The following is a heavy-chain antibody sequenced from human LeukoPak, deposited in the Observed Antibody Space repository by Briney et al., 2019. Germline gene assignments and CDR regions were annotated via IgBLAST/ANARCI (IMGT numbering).Heavy chain of an antibody. D-gene: IGHD6-13*01. CDR2: INPNSGGT. CDR1: GYTFTGYY. Sequence: ASVKVSSKASGYTFTGYYMHWVRQAPGQGLEWMGWINPNSGGTNYAQKFQGRVTMTRDTSISTAYMELSRLRSDDTAVYYCARAGDYGHPQAAGIYYWGQGTLVTVSS. J-gene: IGHJ4*02. V-gene: IGHV1-2*02. CDR3: ARAGDYGHPQAAGIYY.